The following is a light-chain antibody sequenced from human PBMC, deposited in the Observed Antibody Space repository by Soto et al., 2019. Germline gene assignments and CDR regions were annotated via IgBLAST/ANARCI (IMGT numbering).Light chain of an antibody. V-gene: IGKV3-20*01. CDR3: QQYGSSPRT. Sequence: ENLLTQSPGTLSLSPGEGATLSGRSSRGVSANYLAWYQQKPGQAPTLLIYGASIRAAGITDRFSGSGSGTDFTLTIRRLEPDDFAVYYCQQYGSSPRTVGPGTKVEIK. CDR1: RGVSANY. J-gene: IGKJ1*01. CDR2: GAS.